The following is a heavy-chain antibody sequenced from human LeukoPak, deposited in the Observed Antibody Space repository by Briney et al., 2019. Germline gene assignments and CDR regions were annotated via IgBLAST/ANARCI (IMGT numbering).Heavy chain of an antibody. CDR3: ARGGQSGGPPRVGYYFDY. V-gene: IGHV3-30-3*01. D-gene: IGHD1-26*01. Sequence: GGSLRLSCTASGFTFSSYGFHWVRQAPGKGLEGVGVISYAGSNKYYADSLKCRFTIPRDNSKNTLYLQINSLRAEDTAVYYCARGGQSGGPPRVGYYFDYWGPGDLVTASS. J-gene: IGHJ4*02. CDR1: GFTFSSYG. CDR2: ISYAGSNK.